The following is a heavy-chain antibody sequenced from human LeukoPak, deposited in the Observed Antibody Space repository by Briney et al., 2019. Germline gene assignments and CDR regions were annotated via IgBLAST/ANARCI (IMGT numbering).Heavy chain of an antibody. V-gene: IGHV3-7*03. D-gene: IGHD1-26*01. CDR2: INQDGSAK. J-gene: IGHJ4*02. CDR3: ARDLRGSFDY. Sequence: GGSLRLSCAASGFTFSRHWMNWVRQAPGNGLEWVANINQDGSAKYFVDSVKGRFTISRDNAKNSLFLQMNSLRAEDTAIYYCARDLRGSFDYWGQGTLVTVCS. CDR1: GFTFSRHW.